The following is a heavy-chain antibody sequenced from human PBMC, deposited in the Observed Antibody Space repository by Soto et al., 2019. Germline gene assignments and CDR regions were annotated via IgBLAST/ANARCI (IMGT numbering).Heavy chain of an antibody. CDR1: GFTFSSYG. CDR3: AREGRLELGPSWFDP. D-gene: IGHD1-7*01. CDR2: IWYDGSNK. Sequence: QVQLVESGGSVVQPGRSLRLSCAASGFTFSSYGMHWVRQAPGKGLEWVAVIWYDGSNKYYADSVKGRFTISRDNSKNTLYLQMNSLRAEDTAVYYCAREGRLELGPSWFDPWGQGTLVTVSS. J-gene: IGHJ5*02. V-gene: IGHV3-33*01.